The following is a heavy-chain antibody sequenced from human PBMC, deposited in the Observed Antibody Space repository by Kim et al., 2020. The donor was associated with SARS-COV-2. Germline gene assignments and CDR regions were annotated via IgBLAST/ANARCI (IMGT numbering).Heavy chain of an antibody. D-gene: IGHD1-26*01. CDR3: TKRGPKWELLGGDY. CDR1: GFTFSGSA. V-gene: IGHV3-73*01. CDR2: IRSKANSYAT. J-gene: IGHJ4*02. Sequence: GGSLRLSCAASGFTFSGSAMHWVRQASGKGLEWVGRIRSKANSYATAYAASVKGRFTISRDDSKNTAYLQMNSLKTEDTAVYYCTKRGPKWELLGGDYWGQGTLVTVSS.